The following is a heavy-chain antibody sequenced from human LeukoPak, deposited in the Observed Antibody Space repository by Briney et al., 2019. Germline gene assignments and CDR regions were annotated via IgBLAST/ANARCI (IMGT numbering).Heavy chain of an antibody. CDR3: ARTLCLPYYDSSGCYAFDI. CDR2: IDWDDDK. CDR1: GGSISSYYW. J-gene: IGHJ3*02. Sequence: TLSLTCTVSGGSISSYYWSWIRQPPGKALEWLARIDWDDDKFYSTSLKTRLTISKDTSKNQVVLTMTNMDPVDTATYYCARTLCLPYYDSSGCYAFDIWGQGTMVTVSS. D-gene: IGHD3-22*01. V-gene: IGHV2-70*16.